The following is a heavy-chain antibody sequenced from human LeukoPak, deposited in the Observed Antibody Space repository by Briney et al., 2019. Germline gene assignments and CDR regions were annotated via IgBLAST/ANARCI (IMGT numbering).Heavy chain of an antibody. CDR1: GGSISSGSYY. D-gene: IGHD4-17*01. Sequence: SETLSLTCTVSGGSISSGSYYWSWIRQPAGKGLEWIGRIYTSGSTNYNPSLKSRVTISVDTSKNQFSLKLSSVTAADTAVYYCARLGDYREYWGQGTLVTVSS. J-gene: IGHJ4*02. CDR2: IYTSGST. CDR3: ARLGDYREY. V-gene: IGHV4-61*02.